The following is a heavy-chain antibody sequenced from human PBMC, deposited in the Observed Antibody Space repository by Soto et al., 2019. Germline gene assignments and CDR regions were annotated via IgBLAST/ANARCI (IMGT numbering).Heavy chain of an antibody. Sequence: GGSLRLSCAASGFTFSSYAMHWVRQAPGKGLEWVAVISYDGSNKYYADSVKGRFTISRDNSKNTLYLQMNSLRAEDTAVYYCARDGGRTGGFRLGLFDYWGQGTLVTVSS. V-gene: IGHV3-30*04. J-gene: IGHJ4*02. CDR2: ISYDGSNK. D-gene: IGHD7-27*01. CDR3: ARDGGRTGGFRLGLFDY. CDR1: GFTFSSYA.